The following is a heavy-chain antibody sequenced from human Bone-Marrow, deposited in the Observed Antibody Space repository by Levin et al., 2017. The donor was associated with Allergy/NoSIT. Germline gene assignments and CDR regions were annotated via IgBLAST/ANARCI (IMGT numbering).Heavy chain of an antibody. CDR1: GYTFTSYY. CDR2: INPSGGST. V-gene: IGHV1-46*01. J-gene: IGHJ6*02. CDR3: ARVRIRGTYYYYGMDV. D-gene: IGHD3-16*01. Sequence: GESLKISCKASGYTFTSYYMHWVRQAPGQGLEWMGIINPSGGSTSYAQKFQGRVTMTRDTSTSTVYMELSSLRSEDTAVYYCARVRIRGTYYYYGMDVWGQGTTVTVSS.